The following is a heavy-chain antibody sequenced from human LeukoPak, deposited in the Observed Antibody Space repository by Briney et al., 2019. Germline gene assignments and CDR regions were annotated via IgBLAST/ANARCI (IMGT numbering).Heavy chain of an antibody. CDR3: ARDRFYNSRSGMGGNWFDP. V-gene: IGHV4-31*03. CDR2: IYYSGST. Sequence: SETLSLTCTVSGGSISSGGYYWSWIRQHPGKGLEWIGYIYYSGSTYYNPSLKSRVTISVDTSKNQFSLKLSSVSAADTAVYYCARDRFYNSRSGMGGNWFDPWGQGTLVTVSS. J-gene: IGHJ5*02. D-gene: IGHD3-10*01. CDR1: GGSISSGGYY.